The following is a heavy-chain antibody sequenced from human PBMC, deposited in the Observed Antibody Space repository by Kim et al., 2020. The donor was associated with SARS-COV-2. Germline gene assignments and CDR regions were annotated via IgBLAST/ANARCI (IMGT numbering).Heavy chain of an antibody. CDR1: GFTFDDYA. Sequence: GGSLRLSCAASGFTFDDYAMRWVRQAPGKGLEWVSGISWNSGSMGYADSVKGRFTISRDNAKNSLYLQMNSLRAEDTALYFCANDMARQYSSSCYYYYGMDVWGQGTTVTVSS. J-gene: IGHJ6*02. D-gene: IGHD6-13*01. V-gene: IGHV3-9*01. CDR2: ISWNSGSM. CDR3: ANDMARQYSSSCYYYYGMDV.